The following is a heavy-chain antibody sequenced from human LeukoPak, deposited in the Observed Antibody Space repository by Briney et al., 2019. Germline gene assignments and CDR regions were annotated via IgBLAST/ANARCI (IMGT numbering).Heavy chain of an antibody. CDR2: IRPDGNFQ. CDR3: ARGVGATPAHYDY. J-gene: IGHJ4*02. Sequence: GGSLRLSCAPSGFNFSSYWMKWVRQAPGKGVEWVANIRPDGNFQNYVDSVKGRFSISRDNAKNTLYLQMNSLRAEDTGVYYCARGVGATPAHYDYWGQGTRVTVSS. CDR1: GFNFSSYW. D-gene: IGHD2-15*01. V-gene: IGHV3-7*01.